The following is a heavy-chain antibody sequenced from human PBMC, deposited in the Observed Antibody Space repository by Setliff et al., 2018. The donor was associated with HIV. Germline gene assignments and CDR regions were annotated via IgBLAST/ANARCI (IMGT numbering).Heavy chain of an antibody. Sequence: PGGSLRLSCAVSEVIVSNNYMSWVRQAPGKGLEWVSHISGSGQTIYYADSVRGRITISRDNAQNSVYLQMTSLRAEDTAIYYCARDRERWLQSRLFDPWGQGTLVTVSS. D-gene: IGHD4-4*01. CDR3: ARDRERWLQSRLFDP. V-gene: IGHV3-11*04. J-gene: IGHJ5*02. CDR1: EVIVSNNY. CDR2: ISGSGQTI.